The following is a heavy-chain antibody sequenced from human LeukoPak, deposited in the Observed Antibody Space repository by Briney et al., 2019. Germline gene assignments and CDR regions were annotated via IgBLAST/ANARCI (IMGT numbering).Heavy chain of an antibody. CDR2: INHSGST. CDR1: GGSISSSSYY. Sequence: SETLSLTCTVYGGSISSSSYYWGWIRQPPGKGLEWIGEINHSGSTNYNPSLKSQVTISVDTSKNQFSLKLSSVTAADTAVYYCARTAYWGQGTLVTVSS. V-gene: IGHV4-39*07. CDR3: ARTAY. J-gene: IGHJ4*02.